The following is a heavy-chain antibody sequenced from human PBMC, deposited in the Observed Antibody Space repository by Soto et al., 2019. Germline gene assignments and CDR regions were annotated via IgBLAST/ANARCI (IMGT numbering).Heavy chain of an antibody. CDR2: ISYDGSNK. J-gene: IGHJ6*02. CDR3: ARDIVATIGGYYYYYGMDV. Sequence: QVQLVESGGGVVQPGRSLRLSCAASGFTFSSYAMHWVRQAPGTGLEWVAVISYDGSNKYYADSVKGRFTISRDNSKNTLYLQMNSLRAEDTAVYYCARDIVATIGGYYYYYGMDVWGQGTTVTVSS. V-gene: IGHV3-30-3*01. CDR1: GFTFSSYA. D-gene: IGHD5-12*01.